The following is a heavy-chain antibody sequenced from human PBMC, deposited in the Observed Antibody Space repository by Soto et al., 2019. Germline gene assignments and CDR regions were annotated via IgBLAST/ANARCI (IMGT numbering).Heavy chain of an antibody. V-gene: IGHV5-51*01. J-gene: IGHJ6*02. CDR3: ARWYSSGWYFHSYALNV. Sequence: GESLKISCKGSGYSFNSYWIGWVRQMPGKGLEWMGIIFPDDSETKYSPSFQGHVTISVDKSINTAYLQWNSLRASDTAKYYCARWYSSGWYFHSYALNVWGQGTTVTVSS. CDR2: IFPDDSET. D-gene: IGHD6-19*01. CDR1: GYSFNSYW.